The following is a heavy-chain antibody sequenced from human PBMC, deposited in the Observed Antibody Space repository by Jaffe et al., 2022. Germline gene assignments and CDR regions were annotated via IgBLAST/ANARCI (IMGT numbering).Heavy chain of an antibody. CDR2: ISSSGSTI. J-gene: IGHJ6*03. V-gene: IGHV3-48*03. Sequence: EVQLVESGGGLVQPGGSLRLSCAASGFTFSSYEMNWVRQAPGKGLEWVSYISSSGSTIYYADSVKGRFTISRDNAKNSLYLQMNSLRAEDTAVYYCARVGIAVAGTGAGRTYYYYMDVWGKGTTVTVSS. CDR3: ARVGIAVAGTGAGRTYYYYMDV. D-gene: IGHD6-19*01. CDR1: GFTFSSYE.